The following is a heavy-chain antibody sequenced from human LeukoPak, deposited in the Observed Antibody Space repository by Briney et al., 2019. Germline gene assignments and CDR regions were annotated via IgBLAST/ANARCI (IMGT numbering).Heavy chain of an antibody. CDR1: GGSISSYY. CDR3: ARRTVAGAPFDY. Sequence: SETLSLTCTVSGGSISSYYWSCIRQPPGKGLEWIGYIYYSGSTNYNPSLKSRVTISVDTSKNQFSLKLSSVTAADTAVYYCARRTVAGAPFDYWGQGSLVTVSS. D-gene: IGHD6-19*01. V-gene: IGHV4-59*01. CDR2: IYYSGST. J-gene: IGHJ4*02.